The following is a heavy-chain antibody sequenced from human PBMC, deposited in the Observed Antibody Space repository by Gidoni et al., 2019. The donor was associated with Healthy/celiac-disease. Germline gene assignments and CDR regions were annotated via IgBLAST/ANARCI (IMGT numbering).Heavy chain of an antibody. J-gene: IGHJ4*02. Sequence: QVQLQQWGEGLLKPSETLSLTCAVYGGSFSGYYWSWIRQPPGKGLECFGEINHSGSTNYNPSLKSRVTISVDTSKNQFSLKLSSVTAADTAVYYCARAGYDSSGYYGYWGQGTLVTVSS. V-gene: IGHV4-34*01. D-gene: IGHD3-22*01. CDR2: INHSGST. CDR3: ARAGYDSSGYYGY. CDR1: GGSFSGYY.